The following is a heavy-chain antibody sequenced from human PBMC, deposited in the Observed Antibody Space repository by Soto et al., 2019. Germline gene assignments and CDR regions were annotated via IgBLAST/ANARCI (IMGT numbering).Heavy chain of an antibody. J-gene: IGHJ4*02. CDR2: ISHTGSP. V-gene: IGHV4-39*01. CDR3: ASQLESTTYFDY. D-gene: IGHD1-1*01. CDR1: GGSISNSDYF. Sequence: LQLQESGPGLVKPSETLSLTCTVSGGSISNSDYFWAWMRQPPGKGLEWVGTISHTGSPRCNPSLKSRVTISVDTSKNQFSLRLPSVTAADTAVFYCASQLESTTYFDYWGRGTLVTVSS.